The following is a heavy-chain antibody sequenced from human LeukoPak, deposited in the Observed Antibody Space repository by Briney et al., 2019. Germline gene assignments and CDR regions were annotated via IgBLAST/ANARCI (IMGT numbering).Heavy chain of an antibody. V-gene: IGHV3-23*01. Sequence: GGSLRLSCAASGFTFSSYEMNWVRQAPGKGLEWVSAISGSGGSTYYADSVKGRFTISRDNSKNTLYLQMNSLRAEDTAVYYCAKEGIEMATIGSYFDYWGQGTLVTVSS. D-gene: IGHD5-24*01. CDR1: GFTFSSYE. CDR2: ISGSGGST. CDR3: AKEGIEMATIGSYFDY. J-gene: IGHJ4*02.